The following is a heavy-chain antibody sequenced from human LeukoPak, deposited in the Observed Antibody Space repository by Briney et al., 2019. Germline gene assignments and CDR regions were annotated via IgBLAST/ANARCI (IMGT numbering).Heavy chain of an antibody. J-gene: IGHJ6*03. CDR2: ISYDGSDK. CDR1: GFTISTYG. CDR3: ANPLVVPAAIPRYYYYYYMDV. D-gene: IGHD2-2*02. V-gene: IGHV3-30*18. Sequence: HSGGSLRLSCAASGFTISTYGMHWVRQAPGKGLEWVALISYDGSDKYYADSVKGRFTISRDNSKNTLYLQMNSLRAEDTAVYYCANPLVVPAAIPRYYYYYYMDVWGKGTTVTVSS.